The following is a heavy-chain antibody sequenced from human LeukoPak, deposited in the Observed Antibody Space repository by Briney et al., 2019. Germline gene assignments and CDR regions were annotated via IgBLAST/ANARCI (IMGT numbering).Heavy chain of an antibody. D-gene: IGHD7-27*01. J-gene: IGHJ5*02. Sequence: SETLSLTCNVSGGSISNDGYYWSWIRQHPGKGLEWLGYIYYSGSTYYNPSLKSRVTLSVDTSKSQFSLRLSSVTAADTAVYYCARDLTGDQFFDPWGQGTLITVSS. CDR2: IYYSGST. CDR1: GGSISNDGYY. CDR3: ARDLTGDQFFDP. V-gene: IGHV4-31*03.